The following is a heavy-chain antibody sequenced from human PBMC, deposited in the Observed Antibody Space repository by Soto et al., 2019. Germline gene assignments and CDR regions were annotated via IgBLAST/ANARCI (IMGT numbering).Heavy chain of an antibody. CDR3: TRENYESTGYYPMSL. Sequence: GASVKVSCKASGYTFTSYYMHWVRQAPGQGLEWMGIIRPSDGSTTYAQKFQGRVTMDRDTSASTAYMELSSLRSEDTAMYFCTRENYESTGYYPMSLWGQGTPVTVSS. D-gene: IGHD3-22*01. CDR1: GYTFTSYY. CDR2: IRPSDGST. J-gene: IGHJ1*01. V-gene: IGHV1-46*01.